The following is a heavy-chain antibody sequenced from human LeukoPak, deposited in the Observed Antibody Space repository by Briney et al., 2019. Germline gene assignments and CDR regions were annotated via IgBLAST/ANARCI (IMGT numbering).Heavy chain of an antibody. D-gene: IGHD2-15*01. CDR2: IKQDGSEK. CDR1: GFTVSSNY. Sequence: PGGSLRLSCAASGFTVSSNYMSWVRQAPGKGLEWVANIKQDGSEKYYVDSVKGRFTISRDNAKNSLYLQMNSLRAEDTAVYYCARDEDHGLHSLDAFDIWGQGTMVTVSS. V-gene: IGHV3-7*01. CDR3: ARDEDHGLHSLDAFDI. J-gene: IGHJ3*02.